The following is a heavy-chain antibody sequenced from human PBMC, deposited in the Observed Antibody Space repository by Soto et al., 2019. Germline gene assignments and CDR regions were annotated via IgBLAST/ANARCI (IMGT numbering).Heavy chain of an antibody. J-gene: IGHJ3*02. V-gene: IGHV3-7*04. CDR3: ARDGDGYNRVAFDI. CDR2: IKEDGIEI. D-gene: IGHD5-12*01. Sequence: EVQLVESGEGLVQPGGSLRLSCEASGLTFSSYWMSWVRQAPGKGLEWVAIIKEDGIEIYYVDSVKGRFTISRDNAKNSLYLQMNSLRAEDTAVYYCARDGDGYNRVAFDIWGQGTMVTVSS. CDR1: GLTFSSYW.